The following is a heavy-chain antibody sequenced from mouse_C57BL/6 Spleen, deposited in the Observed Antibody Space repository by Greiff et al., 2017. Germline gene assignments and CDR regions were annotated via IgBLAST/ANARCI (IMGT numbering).Heavy chain of an antibody. V-gene: IGHV1-52*01. CDR3: ARDYYYGSSYD. J-gene: IGHJ2*01. D-gene: IGHD1-1*01. CDR1: GYTFTSYW. Sequence: QVQLQQPGAELVRPGSSVKLSCKASGYTFTSYWMHWVKQRPIQGLEWIGNIDPSDSETHYTQKFKDKATLTVDKSSSTAYMQLSSLTSEDSAVYYCARDYYYGSSYDWGQGTTLTVAS. CDR2: IDPSDSET.